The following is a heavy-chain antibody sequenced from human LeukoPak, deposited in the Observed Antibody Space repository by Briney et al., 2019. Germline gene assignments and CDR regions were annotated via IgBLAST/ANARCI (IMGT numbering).Heavy chain of an antibody. Sequence: PSETLSLTCTVSGSSIGAYSWSWIRQPPGKGLEWVGYIYTTGSTHYNPSLKSRVTMSLDTSKNQLSLRLSSVTAADTAVFYCARHRAERSPITDDAFDIWGQGTMVPVSS. CDR3: ARHRAERSPITDDAFDI. V-gene: IGHV4-4*09. CDR1: GSSIGAYS. D-gene: IGHD5-24*01. J-gene: IGHJ3*02. CDR2: IYTTGST.